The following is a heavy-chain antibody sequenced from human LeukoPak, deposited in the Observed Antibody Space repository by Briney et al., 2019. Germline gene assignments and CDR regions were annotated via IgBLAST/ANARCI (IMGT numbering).Heavy chain of an antibody. CDR1: GGSISSGGYY. J-gene: IGHJ4*02. D-gene: IGHD6-13*01. CDR3: ARELRSSSWAYYLDY. V-gene: IGHV4-31*03. Sequence: SETLSLTCTVSGGSISSGGYYWSWIRQHPGKGLEWIGYIYYSGSTYYNPSLKSRVTISVDTSKNQFSLKLSSVTAADTAAYYCARELRSSSWAYYLDYWGQGTLVTVSS. CDR2: IYYSGST.